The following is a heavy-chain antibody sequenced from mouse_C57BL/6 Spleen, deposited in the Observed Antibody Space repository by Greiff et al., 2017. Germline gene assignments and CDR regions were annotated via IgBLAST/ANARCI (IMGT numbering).Heavy chain of an antibody. CDR3: ARGTGLYWYFDV. CDR2: ISSGSSTI. Sequence: EVKLVESGGGLVKPGGSLKLSCAASGFTFSDSGMHWVRQAPETGLEWVAYISSGSSTIYYADTVKGRFTISRDNAKNTLFLQMTRLRSEDTAMYYGARGTGLYWYFDVWGTGTTVTVSS. D-gene: IGHD4-1*01. J-gene: IGHJ1*03. V-gene: IGHV5-17*01. CDR1: GFTFSDSG.